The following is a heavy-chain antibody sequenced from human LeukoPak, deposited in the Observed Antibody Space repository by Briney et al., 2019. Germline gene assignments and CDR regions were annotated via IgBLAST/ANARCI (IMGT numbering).Heavy chain of an antibody. Sequence: GAAVTVSFKSSGYTFTNYDINGVRQAPGQGLEWMGWINPNRGGTNYAQKFQGRVTMTRDTSISTAYMELSRLRSDDTAVYYCAREDQLWLTEWGQGTLVTVSS. CDR2: INPNRGGT. V-gene: IGHV1-2*02. CDR1: GYTFTNYD. J-gene: IGHJ4*02. CDR3: AREDQLWLTE. D-gene: IGHD5-18*01.